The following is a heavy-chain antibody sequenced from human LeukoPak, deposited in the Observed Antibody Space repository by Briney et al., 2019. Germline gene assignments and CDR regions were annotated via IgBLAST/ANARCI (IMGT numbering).Heavy chain of an antibody. J-gene: IGHJ4*02. Sequence: PGGSLRLSCAASGFTFNSYAMAWVRQAPEKGLEWVSSITDSGISTYYADSVKGRFTTSRDNSKNTLYLQMNSLRAEDTAVYYCAKGLRGSYDYWGQGTLVTVSS. CDR2: ITDSGIST. CDR1: GFTFNSYA. CDR3: AKGLRGSYDY. D-gene: IGHD1-26*01. V-gene: IGHV3-23*01.